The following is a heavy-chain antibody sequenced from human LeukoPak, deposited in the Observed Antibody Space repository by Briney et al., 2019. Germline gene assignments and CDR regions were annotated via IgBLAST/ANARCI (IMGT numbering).Heavy chain of an antibody. V-gene: IGHV1-2*02. CDR3: AREGFDY. J-gene: IGHJ4*02. Sequence: ASVRVSCKASGHTFTGYYMHWVRQAPGQGLEWMGWINPNSGGTNYAQKFQGRVTITKNTSTSTAYMELSSLRSEDTAVYYCAREGFDYWGQGTLVTVPS. CDR2: INPNSGGT. CDR1: GHTFTGYY.